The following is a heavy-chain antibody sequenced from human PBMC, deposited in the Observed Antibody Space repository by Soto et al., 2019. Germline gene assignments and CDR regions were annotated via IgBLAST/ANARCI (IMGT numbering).Heavy chain of an antibody. Sequence: QVQLQESGPGLVKPSETLSLTCSVPGGSIRSHNWSWIRQPPWKGLEWIGCMYYSAMTEYNPSLKSRVTISADTSNNQVSLKLSSVTAADTAVYYCARHLFDSWKGYPYYYHMDVWGKGTAVTVSS. J-gene: IGHJ6*03. V-gene: IGHV4-59*08. D-gene: IGHD3-3*01. CDR2: MYYSAMT. CDR1: GGSIRSHN. CDR3: ARHLFDSWKGYPYYYHMDV.